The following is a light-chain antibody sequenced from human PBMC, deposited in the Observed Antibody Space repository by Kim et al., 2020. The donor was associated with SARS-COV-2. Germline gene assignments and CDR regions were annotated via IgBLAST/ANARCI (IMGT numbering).Light chain of an antibody. J-gene: IGLJ2*01. CDR3: YSATDNNRV. Sequence: AQRYVRWFQQKPGQAPLLVIYIDSERPSGIPERFSGSSSGTTVTLTISGAQVEDESDYYCYSATDNNRVFGGGTQLTVL. V-gene: IGLV3-27*01. CDR2: IDS. CDR1: AQRY.